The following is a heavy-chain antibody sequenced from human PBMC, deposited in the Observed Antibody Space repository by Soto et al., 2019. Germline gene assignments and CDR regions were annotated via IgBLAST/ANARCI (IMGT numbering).Heavy chain of an antibody. Sequence: GGSLRLSCAASGFTFSSYAMSWVRQAPGKGLEWVSAISGSGGSTYYADSVKGRFTISRDNSKNTLYLQMNSLRAEDTAVYYCAKPPLRRIGEFMFPCDYWGQGTLVTVSS. CDR1: GFTFSSYA. CDR3: AKPPLRRIGEFMFPCDY. D-gene: IGHD3-10*01. V-gene: IGHV3-23*01. CDR2: ISGSGGST. J-gene: IGHJ4*02.